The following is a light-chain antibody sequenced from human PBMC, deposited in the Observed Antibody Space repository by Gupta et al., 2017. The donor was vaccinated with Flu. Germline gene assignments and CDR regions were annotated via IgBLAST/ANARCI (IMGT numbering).Light chain of an antibody. V-gene: IGLV3-25*03. CDR2: KDN. Sequence: GQTARITCSGDALPKQYVHWYRQKPGQAPVMVIYKDNERPSGIPERLSGASSGTKATLTITGVLAEDEADYYCQSMDNTATYSVFGGGTRLTVL. J-gene: IGLJ3*02. CDR3: QSMDNTATYSV. CDR1: ALPKQY.